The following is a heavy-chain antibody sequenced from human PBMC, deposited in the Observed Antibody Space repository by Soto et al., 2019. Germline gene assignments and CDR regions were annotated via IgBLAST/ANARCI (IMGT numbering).Heavy chain of an antibody. D-gene: IGHD1-26*01. CDR3: ARVVGATTSYYYGMDV. Sequence: PGGSLRLSCAASGFTFSSYSMNWVRQAPGKGLEWVSSISSSSSYIYYADSVKGRFTISRDNAKNSLYLQMNSLRAEDTAVYYCARVVGATTSYYYGMDVWGQGTTVTVSS. V-gene: IGHV3-21*01. J-gene: IGHJ6*02. CDR2: ISSSSSYI. CDR1: GFTFSSYS.